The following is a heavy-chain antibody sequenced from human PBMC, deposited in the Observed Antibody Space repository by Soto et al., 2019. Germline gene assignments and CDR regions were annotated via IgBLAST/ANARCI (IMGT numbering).Heavy chain of an antibody. CDR3: ARDRANRNDNYYYYYGMDV. D-gene: IGHD1-20*01. V-gene: IGHV1-46*01. CDR2: INPSGGST. J-gene: IGHJ6*02. Sequence: ASVKVSCKASGYTFTSYYMHWVRQAPGQGLEWTGIINPSGGSTSYAQKFQGRVTMTRDTSTSTVYMELSSLRSEDTAVYYCARDRANRNDNYYYYYGMDVWGQGTTVTVSS. CDR1: GYTFTSYY.